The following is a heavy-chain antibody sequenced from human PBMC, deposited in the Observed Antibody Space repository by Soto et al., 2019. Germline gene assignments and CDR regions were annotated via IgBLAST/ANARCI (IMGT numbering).Heavy chain of an antibody. Sequence: SETLSLTCTVSGGSISSGGYYWSWIRQHPGKGLEWIGYIYYSGSTYYNPSLKSRVTISVDTSKNQFSLKLSSVTAADTAVYYCARVFSLEWLLFGYWGQGTLVTVAS. CDR2: IYYSGST. CDR1: GGSISSGGYY. J-gene: IGHJ4*02. CDR3: ARVFSLEWLLFGY. V-gene: IGHV4-31*03. D-gene: IGHD3-3*01.